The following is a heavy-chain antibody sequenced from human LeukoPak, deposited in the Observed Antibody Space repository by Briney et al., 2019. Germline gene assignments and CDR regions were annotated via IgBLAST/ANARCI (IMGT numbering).Heavy chain of an antibody. CDR3: ARKGIAVAGRQFYYYYYMDV. CDR2: INHSGST. Sequence: SETLSLTCAVYGGSFSGYYWSWIRQPPGKGLEWIGEINHSGSTNYNPSLKSRVTISVDTSKNQFSLKLSSVTAADTAVYYCARKGIAVAGRQFYYYYYMDVWGKGTTVTVSS. CDR1: GGSFSGYY. V-gene: IGHV4-34*01. D-gene: IGHD6-19*01. J-gene: IGHJ6*03.